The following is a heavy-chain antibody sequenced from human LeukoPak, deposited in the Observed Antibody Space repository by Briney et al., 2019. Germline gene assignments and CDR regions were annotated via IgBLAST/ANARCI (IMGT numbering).Heavy chain of an antibody. CDR3: ARDPGSSAFDL. Sequence: PGGSLRLSCAASGFTFDDYAMHWVRQAPGKGLEWVSGISWNSGSIGYADSVKGRFTISRDNAKKSLFLELNSLRADDTAVFYCARDPGSSAFDLWGQGSLVTVST. CDR2: ISWNSGSI. D-gene: IGHD1-14*01. J-gene: IGHJ4*02. V-gene: IGHV3-9*01. CDR1: GFTFDDYA.